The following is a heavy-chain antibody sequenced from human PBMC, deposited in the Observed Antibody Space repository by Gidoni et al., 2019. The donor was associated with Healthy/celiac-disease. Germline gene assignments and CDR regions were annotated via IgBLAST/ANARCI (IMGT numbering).Heavy chain of an antibody. D-gene: IGHD4-17*01. CDR2: IWYDGSNK. V-gene: IGHV3-33*01. Sequence: QVQLVESGGGVVQPGRSLRLSCAASGFTFSSYGMPWVRQAPGKGLAWVAVIWYDGSNKYYADSVKGRFTISRDNSKNTLYLQMNSLRAEDTAVYYCARGDYGGNHFDYWGQGTLVTVSS. CDR1: GFTFSSYG. CDR3: ARGDYGGNHFDY. J-gene: IGHJ4*02.